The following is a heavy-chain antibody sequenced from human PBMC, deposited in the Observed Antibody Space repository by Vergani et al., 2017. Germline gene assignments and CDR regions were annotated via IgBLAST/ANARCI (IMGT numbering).Heavy chain of an antibody. CDR1: GFTFSNAW. V-gene: IGHV3-15*01. CDR2: IKSKTDGGTT. J-gene: IGHJ4*02. Sequence: EVQVVESGGGLIKPGGSLRLSCAASGFTFSNAWMSWVRQAPGKGLEWVGRIKSKTDGGTTDYAAPVKGRFTISRDDSKNTLYLQMNSLKTEDTAVYYCTTRTYYYGSAGDYWGQGTLVTVSS. D-gene: IGHD3-10*01. CDR3: TTRTYYYGSAGDY.